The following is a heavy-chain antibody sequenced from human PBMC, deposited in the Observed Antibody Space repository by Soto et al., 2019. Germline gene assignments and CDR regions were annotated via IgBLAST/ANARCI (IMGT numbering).Heavy chain of an antibody. D-gene: IGHD1-1*01. J-gene: IGHJ3*01. Sequence: EVQLVESGGGLVKPGGYLRLSCAASGFTFNDAWLSWVRQAPGKGLEWVGHTRSTDTGGTTDYAAPVKGRFSISKDHSEDTLYLQMKSRKTEATAMFCCTWNLHSWGQGTSVIVSS. CDR3: TWNLHS. V-gene: IGHV3-15*01. CDR1: GFTFNDAW. CDR2: TRSTDTGGTT.